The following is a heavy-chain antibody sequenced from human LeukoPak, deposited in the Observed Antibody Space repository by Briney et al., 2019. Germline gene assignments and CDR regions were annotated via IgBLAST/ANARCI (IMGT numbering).Heavy chain of an antibody. CDR2: VYYSGST. V-gene: IGHV4-39*01. CDR1: GGSTSGSFYY. Sequence: SETLSLTCTVSGGSTSGSFYYWGWIRQPPGKGLEWIGSVYYSGSTHYNPSLKSRVTISLDTSKNQFSLKLSSVTAADTAVYYCTRPGGSGNYYSFDYWGQGTLVTVSS. D-gene: IGHD3-10*01. J-gene: IGHJ4*02. CDR3: TRPGGSGNYYSFDY.